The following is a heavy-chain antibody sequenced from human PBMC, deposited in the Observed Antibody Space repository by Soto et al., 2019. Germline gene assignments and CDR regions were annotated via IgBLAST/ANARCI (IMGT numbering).Heavy chain of an antibody. CDR3: ARFSGYYGSGSYSNDAFDI. Sequence: ASVKVSCKASGGTFSSYTISWVRQAPGQGLEWMGRIIPILGIANYAQKFQGRVTITADKSTSTAYMELSSLRSEDTAVYYCARFSGYYGSGSYSNDAFDIWGQGTMVTVSS. V-gene: IGHV1-69*02. J-gene: IGHJ3*02. CDR2: IIPILGIA. D-gene: IGHD3-10*01. CDR1: GGTFSSYT.